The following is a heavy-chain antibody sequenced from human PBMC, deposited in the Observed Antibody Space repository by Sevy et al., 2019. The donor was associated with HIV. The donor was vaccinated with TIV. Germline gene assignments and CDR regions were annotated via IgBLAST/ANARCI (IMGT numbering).Heavy chain of an antibody. J-gene: IGHJ6*02. CDR2: ISGSGGST. D-gene: IGHD6-6*01. CDR1: GFTFSSYA. V-gene: IGHV3-23*01. CDR3: AQLDQSYYYYGMDV. Sequence: GGSLRLSCAASGFTFSSYAMSWVRQAPGKGLEWVSAISGSGGSTYYADSVKGRFTISRDNSKNTLYLQMNSLRAEDTAVYYCAQLDQSYYYYGMDVWGQGTTVTVSS.